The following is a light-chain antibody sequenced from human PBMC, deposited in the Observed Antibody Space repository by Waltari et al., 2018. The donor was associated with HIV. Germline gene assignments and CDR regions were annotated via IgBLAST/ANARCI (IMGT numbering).Light chain of an antibody. J-gene: IGLJ1*01. Sequence: SYVLTQPPSVSVAPGQTARITCGGNNIGSRSVHCYQQKPGQAPVLVMYYGSDRPSGIPERFSGSNSGNTATLTISRIEAGDEADYFCQVWDSSSDHHVFGTGTKVTVL. CDR1: NIGSRS. CDR2: YGS. V-gene: IGLV3-21*04. CDR3: QVWDSSSDHHV.